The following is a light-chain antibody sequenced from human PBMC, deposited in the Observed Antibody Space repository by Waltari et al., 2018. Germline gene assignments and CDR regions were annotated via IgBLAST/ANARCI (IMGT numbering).Light chain of an antibody. CDR1: SSDLGGYNY. CDR2: DVS. Sequence: QSALTQPASVSGSPGQSITISCTGISSDLGGYNYVSWYQQVPGKAPKLIIYDVSNRPSGVSSRFSGSKSGNTASLTISGLQAEDEANYYCSSYIDSSTLELFGGGTSLTVL. J-gene: IGLJ2*01. CDR3: SSYIDSSTLEL. V-gene: IGLV2-14*03.